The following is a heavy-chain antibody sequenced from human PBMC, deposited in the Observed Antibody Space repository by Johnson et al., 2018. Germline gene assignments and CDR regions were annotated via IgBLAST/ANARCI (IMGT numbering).Heavy chain of an antibody. Sequence: QVQLVQSGAEVKKPGSSXKVSCKASAGIFSSYTINWVRQAPGQGLEWMGRIIPTIDISPYAQKFQGRVTITADKSTNTSYMEVSSLRSEDTALYYCARGHYRDVWGKGTAVTVSS. V-gene: IGHV1-69*09. CDR2: IIPTIDIS. J-gene: IGHJ6*03. CDR3: ARGHYRDV. CDR1: AGIFSSYT.